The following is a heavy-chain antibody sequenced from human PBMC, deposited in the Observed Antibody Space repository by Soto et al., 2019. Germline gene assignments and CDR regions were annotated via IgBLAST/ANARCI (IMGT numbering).Heavy chain of an antibody. J-gene: IGHJ5*02. CDR2: ISGSGGSA. D-gene: IGHD6-19*01. V-gene: IGHV3-23*01. CDR3: AKGSGWPPPGVDWFDP. Sequence: GGSLRLSCAASGFTFSSYAMSWVRQAPGKGLEWVSAISGSGGSAYYADSVKGRFTISRDNSKNTLYLQMNSLRAEDTAVYYCAKGSGWPPPGVDWFDPWGQGTLVTVSS. CDR1: GFTFSSYA.